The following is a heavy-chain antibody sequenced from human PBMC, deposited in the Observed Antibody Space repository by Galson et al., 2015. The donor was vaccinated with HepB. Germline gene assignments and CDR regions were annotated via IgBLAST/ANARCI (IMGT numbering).Heavy chain of an antibody. Sequence: SLRLSCAASGFTFDDYAMHWVRQAPGTGLEWVSGISWNSGSIGYADSVKGRFTISRDNAKNSLYLQMNSLRAEDTALYYCAKGGGQWLSYFDYWGQGTLVTVSS. J-gene: IGHJ4*02. V-gene: IGHV3-9*01. CDR1: GFTFDDYA. CDR2: ISWNSGSI. D-gene: IGHD6-19*01. CDR3: AKGGGQWLSYFDY.